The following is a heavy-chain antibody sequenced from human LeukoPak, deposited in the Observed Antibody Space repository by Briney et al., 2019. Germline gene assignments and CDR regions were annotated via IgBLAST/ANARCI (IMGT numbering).Heavy chain of an antibody. D-gene: IGHD4-23*01. CDR1: GFTFSSYE. CDR2: ISSSSSTI. V-gene: IGHV3-48*01. Sequence: GGSLRLPCAASGFTFSSYEMNWVRQASGKGLEWVSYISSSSSTIYYADSVKGRFTISRDNAKNSLYLQMNSLRAEDTAVYYCVEAVVTGNWGQGTLVTVSS. CDR3: VEAVVTGN. J-gene: IGHJ4*02.